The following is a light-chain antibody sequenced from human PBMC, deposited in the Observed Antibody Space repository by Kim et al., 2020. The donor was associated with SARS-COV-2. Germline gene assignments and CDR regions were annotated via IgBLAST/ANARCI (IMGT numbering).Light chain of an antibody. J-gene: IGKJ1*01. CDR3: QQSYSTPWT. V-gene: IGKV1-39*01. CDR2: AAS. Sequence: DIQMTQSPSSLSASVGDRVTITCRVSQSISSYLNWYQQKPGKAPKLLIYAASSLQSGVPSRFSGSGSGTDFTLTISSLQPEDFATYYCQQSYSTPWTFGQGTKLEI. CDR1: QSISSY.